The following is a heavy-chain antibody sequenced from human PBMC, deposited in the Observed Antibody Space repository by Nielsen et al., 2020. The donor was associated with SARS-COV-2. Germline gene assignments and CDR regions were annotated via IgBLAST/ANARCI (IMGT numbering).Heavy chain of an antibody. CDR3: ARDGSGWYIGY. D-gene: IGHD6-19*01. V-gene: IGHV3-30-3*01. J-gene: IGHJ4*02. Sequence: GESLKISCAASGFTFSSYAMHWVRQAPGKGLEWVAVISYDGSNKYYADSVKGRSTISRDNSKNTLYLQMNSLRAEDTAVYYCARDGSGWYIGYWGQGTLVTVSS. CDR1: GFTFSSYA. CDR2: ISYDGSNK.